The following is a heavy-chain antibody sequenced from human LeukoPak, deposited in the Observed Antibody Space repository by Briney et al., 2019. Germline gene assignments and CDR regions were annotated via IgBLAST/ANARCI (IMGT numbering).Heavy chain of an antibody. CDR2: ISSSSSYI. J-gene: IGHJ4*02. V-gene: IGHV3-21*01. CDR1: GFTVSSNY. D-gene: IGHD3-10*01. CDR3: ARDYDHYYGSGSYLYYFDY. Sequence: PGGSLRPSCAASGFTVSSNYMTWVRQAPGKGLEWVSSISSSSSYIYYADSVKGRFTISRDNAKTSLYLQMNSLRAEDTAVYYCARDYDHYYGSGSYLYYFDYWGQGTLVTVSS.